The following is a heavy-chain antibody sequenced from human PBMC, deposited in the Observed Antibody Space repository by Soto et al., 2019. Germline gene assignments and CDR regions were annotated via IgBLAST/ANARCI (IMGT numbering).Heavy chain of an antibody. J-gene: IGHJ4*02. V-gene: IGHV2-5*02. D-gene: IGHD3-16*01. CDR2: IYWDDYK. CDR3: VHQGGGDRILDY. CDR1: GFSLSTSGVG. Sequence: QITLKESGPALVKPTQTLTLTCTFSGFSLSTSGVGVGWIRQPPGEALEWLALIYWDDYKHFSPSLESRLTITKDTPKNQVVLTMTNMDPVDTATFYCVHQGGGDRILDYWGQGTLVTVSS.